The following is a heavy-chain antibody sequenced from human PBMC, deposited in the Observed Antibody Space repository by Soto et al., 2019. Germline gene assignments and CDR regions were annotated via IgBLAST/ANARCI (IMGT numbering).Heavy chain of an antibody. CDR2: ISGSGGST. D-gene: IGHD3-9*01. CDR1: GFTFSSYA. CDR3: AKAKITHYDILTGYPATYYYYGMDV. V-gene: IGHV3-23*01. Sequence: PGGSLRLSCAASGFTFSSYAMSWVRQAPGKGLEWVSAISGSGGSTYYADSVKGRFTISRDNSKNTLYLQMNSLRAEDTAVYYCAKAKITHYDILTGYPATYYYYGMDVWGQGTTVTISS. J-gene: IGHJ6*02.